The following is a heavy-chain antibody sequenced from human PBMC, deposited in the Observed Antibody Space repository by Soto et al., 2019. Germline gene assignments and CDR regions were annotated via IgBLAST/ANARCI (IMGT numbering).Heavy chain of an antibody. D-gene: IGHD6-13*01. V-gene: IGHV3-30-3*01. J-gene: IGHJ4*02. CDR1: GFTFKHNA. CDR3: EREGIAESGPNYYDF. Sequence: QVQLVESGGGVVQPGRSLTIFCTASGFTFKHNAMHWIRQAPAKGLEWVADISYDGSTKNYADSVKGRFTISRDNSKNTLSLQMSALKGEDTATYYCEREGIAESGPNYYDFWGQGTLVAVSS. CDR2: ISYDGSTK.